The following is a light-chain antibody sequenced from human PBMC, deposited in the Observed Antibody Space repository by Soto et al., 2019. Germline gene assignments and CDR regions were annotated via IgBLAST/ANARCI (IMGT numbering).Light chain of an antibody. CDR2: GAS. V-gene: IGKV1-39*01. CDR3: QHSLIIPPT. CDR1: QSITTY. Sequence: DIRMTQSPSSLSASVGDRVTITCRASQSITTYLNWYQQRPGKVPQLLIYGASSLQSGVPSRFSASGSGTEFTLTIASLQPEDFATYYSQHSLIIPPTLGPGTRVEIK. J-gene: IGKJ1*01.